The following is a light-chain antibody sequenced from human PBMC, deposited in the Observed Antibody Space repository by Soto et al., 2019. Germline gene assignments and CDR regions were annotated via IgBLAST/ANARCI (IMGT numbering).Light chain of an antibody. CDR1: GRDIGAYNY. V-gene: IGLV2-14*01. Sequence: QSVLTQPASVSGSPGPSITISCTGSGRDIGAYNYVSWYQQHPGKAPKLIIYEVENRPSGVSNRFSASKSAFTASLTISGLQAEDEADYYCSSYTTSYFYVFGPGTKVTVL. CDR2: EVE. CDR3: SSYTTSYFYV. J-gene: IGLJ1*01.